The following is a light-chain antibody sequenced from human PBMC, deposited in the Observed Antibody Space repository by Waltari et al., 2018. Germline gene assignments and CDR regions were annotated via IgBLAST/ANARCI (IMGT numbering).Light chain of an antibody. Sequence: QSVLTQPPSVSGAPGQRVTISCTGNSSNIGAGYDVHWYQHLPGTAPKLLVYGNPHRPPAVPGRFSGSKSGTSASLAITGLQAEDEGDYYCQSYDSSLSVYVFGTGTKVTVL. CDR3: QSYDSSLSVYV. V-gene: IGLV1-40*01. CDR1: SSNIGAGYD. CDR2: GNP. J-gene: IGLJ1*01.